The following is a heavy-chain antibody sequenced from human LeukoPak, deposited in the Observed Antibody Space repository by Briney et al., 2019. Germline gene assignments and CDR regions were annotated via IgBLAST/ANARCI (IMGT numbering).Heavy chain of an antibody. Sequence: GGSLRLSCAASGFTFSSYGMHWVRQAPGKGLEWVSYISSSSSTIYYADSVKGRFTISRDNAKNSLYLQMNSLRAEDTAVYYCASQEPYSSGWYDLDYWGQGTLVTVSS. J-gene: IGHJ4*02. D-gene: IGHD6-19*01. CDR3: ASQEPYSSGWYDLDY. V-gene: IGHV3-48*01. CDR1: GFTFSSYG. CDR2: ISSSSSTI.